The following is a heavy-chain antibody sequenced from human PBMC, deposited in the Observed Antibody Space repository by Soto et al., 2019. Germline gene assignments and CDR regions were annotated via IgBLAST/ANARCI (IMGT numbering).Heavy chain of an antibody. Sequence: VQISCEGRGWNVTSYWMGRVRQIPRKGLEWMGIIYPGDSDTRYSPSFQGQVTISADKSISTAYLQWSSLKASDTAMYYCARLASSGWYRPNHYYSSGMAVRGKGTTVPVSS. V-gene: IGHV5-51*01. CDR3: ARLASSGWYRPNHYYSSGMAV. CDR2: IYPGDSDT. D-gene: IGHD6-19*01. J-gene: IGHJ6*04. CDR1: GWNVTSYW.